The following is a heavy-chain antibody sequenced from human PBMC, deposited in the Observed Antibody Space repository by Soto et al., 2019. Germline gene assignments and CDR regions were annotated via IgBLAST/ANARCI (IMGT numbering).Heavy chain of an antibody. CDR2: INPSGGST. Sequence: ASVNGSFKASGYTFTIYYMHWVRQAPGQGLEWMGIINPSGGSTSYAQKFQGRVTMTRDTSTSTVYMELSSLRSEDTAVYYCARDPRAGVAVADYYYYGMDVWGQGTTVTVSS. J-gene: IGHJ6*02. D-gene: IGHD6-19*01. V-gene: IGHV1-46*01. CDR1: GYTFTIYY. CDR3: ARDPRAGVAVADYYYYGMDV.